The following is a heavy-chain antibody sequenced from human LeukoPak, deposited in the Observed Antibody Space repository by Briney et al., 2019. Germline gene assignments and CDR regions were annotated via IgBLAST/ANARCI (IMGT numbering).Heavy chain of an antibody. J-gene: IGHJ6*03. D-gene: IGHD2-8*01. V-gene: IGHV1-8*03. Sequence: EASVKVSCKASGYTFTSCDINWVRQATGQGLEWMGWMNPNSGNTGYAQKFQGRVTITRNTSISTAYMELSSLRSEDTAVYYCARGRRYCTNGVCYIRGYRPAPNYYYYMDVWGKGTTVTVSS. CDR1: GYTFTSCD. CDR2: MNPNSGNT. CDR3: ARGRRYCTNGVCYIRGYRPAPNYYYYMDV.